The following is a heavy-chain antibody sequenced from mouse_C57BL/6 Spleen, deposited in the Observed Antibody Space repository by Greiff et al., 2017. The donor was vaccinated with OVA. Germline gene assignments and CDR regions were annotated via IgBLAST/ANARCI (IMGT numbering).Heavy chain of an antibody. D-gene: IGHD2-1*01. CDR3: ANPYQHGNFFYAMDY. V-gene: IGHV1-64*01. J-gene: IGHJ4*01. CDR1: GYTFTSYW. CDR2: IHPNSGST. Sequence: QVQLKESGAELVKPGASVKLSCKASGYTFTSYWMHWVKQRPGQGLEWIGMIHPNSGSTNYNEKFKSKATLTVDKSSSTAYMQLSSLTSEDSAVYYCANPYQHGNFFYAMDYWGQGTSVTVSS.